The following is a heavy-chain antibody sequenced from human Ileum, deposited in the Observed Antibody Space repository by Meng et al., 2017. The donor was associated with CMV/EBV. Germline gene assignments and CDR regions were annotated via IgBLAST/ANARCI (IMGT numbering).Heavy chain of an antibody. J-gene: IGHJ6*02. CDR3: ARNPDYCSSTSCYVWYYGMDV. Sequence: GESLKISCAASGFTFSRYWMNWVRQAPGKGLEWVANIKQDGSEKYYVDSVEGRFTISRDNAKNSLYLQMNSLRAEDTAVYYCARNPDYCSSTSCYVWYYGMDVWGQGTTVTVSS. CDR1: GFTFSRYW. D-gene: IGHD2-2*01. CDR2: IKQDGSEK. V-gene: IGHV3-7*01.